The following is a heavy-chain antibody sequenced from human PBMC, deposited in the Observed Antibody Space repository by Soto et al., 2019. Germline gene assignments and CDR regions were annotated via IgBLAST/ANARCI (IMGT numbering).Heavy chain of an antibody. CDR3: AREEACRDIVVVPAALNWFDP. V-gene: IGHV4-39*02. J-gene: IGHJ5*02. Sequence: QLQLQESGPGLVKPSETLSLTCTVSGGSISSSSYYWGWIRQPPGKGLEWIGSIYYSGSTYYNPSLKSRVTISVDTSKNQFSLKLSSVTAADTAVYYCAREEACRDIVVVPAALNWFDPWGQGTLVTVSS. CDR1: GGSISSSSYY. D-gene: IGHD2-2*01. CDR2: IYYSGST.